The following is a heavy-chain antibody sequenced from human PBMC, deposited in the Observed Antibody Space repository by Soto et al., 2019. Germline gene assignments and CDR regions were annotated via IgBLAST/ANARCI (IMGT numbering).Heavy chain of an antibody. J-gene: IGHJ6*02. CDR1: GYTFTGYY. V-gene: IGHV1-2*02. Sequence: ASVKVYCKASGYTFTGYYMHWVRQAPGQGLEWMGWINPNSGGTNYAQKFQGRVTMTRDTSISTAYMELSRLRSDDTAVYYCARVSSIAARAPYGMDVWGQGTTVTVS. CDR3: ARVSSIAARAPYGMDV. CDR2: INPNSGGT. D-gene: IGHD6-6*01.